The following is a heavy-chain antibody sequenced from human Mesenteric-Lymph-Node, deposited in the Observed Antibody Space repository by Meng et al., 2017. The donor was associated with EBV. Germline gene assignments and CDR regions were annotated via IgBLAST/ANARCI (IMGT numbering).Heavy chain of an antibody. J-gene: IGHJ4*02. CDR3: IHLRNNQLLD. CDR1: GVTFINAW. Sequence: EVQLVGYGVGFVKPGGSLRLSCAASGVTFINAWMSWVRQAPGKVLECVGRIKSKTDGGTTDYAAPVKGRFTISRDESKNTVHLQMNSLTTEDTAIYYCIHLRNNQLLDWAQGTLVTVSS. D-gene: IGHD2-2*01. CDR2: IKSKTDGGTT. V-gene: IGHV3-15*01.